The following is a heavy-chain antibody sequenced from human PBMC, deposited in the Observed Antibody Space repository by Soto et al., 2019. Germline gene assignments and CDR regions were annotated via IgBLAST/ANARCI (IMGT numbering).Heavy chain of an antibody. J-gene: IGHJ4*02. CDR1: GGSIGTYY. CDR3: ARDQYADGRGY. Sequence: SETLSLTCTVSGGSIGTYYWGWIRQPPGKGLEWIGYIYYTGSTNYNPSLRGRVTISVDMSENQFSLELSSVTAADTAVYYCARDQYADGRGYWGQGTLVTVSS. V-gene: IGHV4-59*01. D-gene: IGHD2-2*01. CDR2: IYYTGST.